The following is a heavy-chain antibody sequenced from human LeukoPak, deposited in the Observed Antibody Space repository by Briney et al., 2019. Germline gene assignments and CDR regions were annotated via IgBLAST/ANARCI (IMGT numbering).Heavy chain of an antibody. CDR2: IYYSGST. Sequence: PSETLSLTCTVSGGSISSYYWSWIRQPPGKGLEWIGYIYYSGSTNYNPSLKSRVTISVDTSKNQFSLKLSSVTAADTAVYYCARDSGLVVPSVRWFDPWGQGTLVTVSS. CDR3: ARDSGLVVPSVRWFDP. J-gene: IGHJ5*02. CDR1: GGSISSYY. V-gene: IGHV4-59*12. D-gene: IGHD2-2*01.